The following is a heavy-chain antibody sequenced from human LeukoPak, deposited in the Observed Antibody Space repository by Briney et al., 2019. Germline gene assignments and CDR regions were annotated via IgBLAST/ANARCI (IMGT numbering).Heavy chain of an antibody. CDR1: GGTFSSYA. D-gene: IGHD4-23*01. J-gene: IGHJ2*01. CDR3: ASPPVRWTPLTPVMTPLHSDL. CDR2: IIPIFGTA. V-gene: IGHV1-69*13. Sequence: ASVKVSCKASGGTFSSYAISWVRQAPGQGLEWMGGIIPIFGTANYAQKFQGRVTITADESTSTAYMELSSLRSEDTAVYYCASPPVRWTPLTPVMTPLHSDLWGRGTLVTVSS.